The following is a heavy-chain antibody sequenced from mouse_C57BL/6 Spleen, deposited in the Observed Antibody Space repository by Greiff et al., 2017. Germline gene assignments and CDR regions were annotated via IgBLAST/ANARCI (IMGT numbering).Heavy chain of an antibody. D-gene: IGHD1-1*01. V-gene: IGHV1-64*01. CDR3: ARRLLRYPAWFAY. CDR2: IHPNSGST. Sequence: VKLQQPGAELVKPGASVKLSCKASGYTFTSYWMHWVKQRPGQGLEWIGMIHPNSGSTNYNEKFKSKATLTVDKSSSTAYMQLSSLTSEDSAVYYCARRLLRYPAWFAYWGQGTLVTVSA. J-gene: IGHJ3*01. CDR1: GYTFTSYW.